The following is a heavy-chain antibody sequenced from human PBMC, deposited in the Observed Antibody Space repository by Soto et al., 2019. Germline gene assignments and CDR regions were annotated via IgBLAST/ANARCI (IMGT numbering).Heavy chain of an antibody. Sequence: PSETLSLTCTVSGGSISSGGYYWSWIRQHPGKGLEWIGYIYYSGSTYYNPSLKSRVTISVDTSENQLSLKLSFVTAADTAVYYCASERLENCSGGSCHSSDFDYWGQGTLVTVSS. D-gene: IGHD2-15*01. V-gene: IGHV4-31*03. J-gene: IGHJ4*02. CDR1: GGSISSGGYY. CDR2: IYYSGST. CDR3: ASERLENCSGGSCHSSDFDY.